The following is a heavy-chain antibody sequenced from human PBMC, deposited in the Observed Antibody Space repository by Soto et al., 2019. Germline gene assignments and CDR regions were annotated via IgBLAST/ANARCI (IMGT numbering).Heavy chain of an antibody. D-gene: IGHD1-26*01. V-gene: IGHV3-74*01. Sequence: EVQLVESGGGLVQPGGSLRLSCTASGFTFNNKWMHWVRQAPGKGLVWVSRIDGYSTTTNYADSVKGRFTISRDNAKNTVFLHVNSLTDEDMAVYYCARGGAMGVDYWGQGTLVTVSS. J-gene: IGHJ4*02. CDR1: GFTFNNKW. CDR3: ARGGAMGVDY. CDR2: IDGYSTTT.